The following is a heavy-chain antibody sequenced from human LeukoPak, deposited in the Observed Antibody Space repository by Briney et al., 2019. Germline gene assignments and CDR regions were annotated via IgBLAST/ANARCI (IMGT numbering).Heavy chain of an antibody. D-gene: IGHD2-15*01. V-gene: IGHV4-59*01. J-gene: IGHJ6*03. CDR3: ARAQSQFRAASNGNYYYYMDV. CDR2: IYYGGST. CDR1: GRPISSYY. Sequence: AETLSLTCTVSGRPISSYYWRWIRQPPGKGLEWTGYIYYGGSTNYNPSLKSRVTISVDTSKNQFSLKLSSVTAADTAVYYCARAQSQFRAASNGNYYYYMDVWGKGTTVTVSS.